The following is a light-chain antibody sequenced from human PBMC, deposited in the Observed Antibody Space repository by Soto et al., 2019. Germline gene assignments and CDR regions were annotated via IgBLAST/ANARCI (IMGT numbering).Light chain of an antibody. CDR1: NIGSKN. Sequence: SYELTQPLSVSVALGQTARITCGGNNIGSKNVHWYQQKPGQAPVLVIYRDSNRPSGIPERFSGSNSGNTATLTIRRAQAGDEADYYCEVWDSCTAWVFGGGTKATVL. V-gene: IGLV3-9*01. CDR3: EVWDSCTAWV. J-gene: IGLJ3*02. CDR2: RDS.